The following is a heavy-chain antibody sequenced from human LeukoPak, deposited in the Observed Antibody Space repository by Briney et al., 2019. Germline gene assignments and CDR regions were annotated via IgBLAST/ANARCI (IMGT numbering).Heavy chain of an antibody. CDR2: IYPGDSDT. CDR1: GYSFSSYW. V-gene: IGHV5-51*01. CDR3: ARRAYCGGDCYLDY. J-gene: IGHJ4*02. D-gene: IGHD2-21*02. Sequence: GESLKISCKGSGYSFSSYWISWVRQMPGKGLEWMRMIYPGDSDTRYSPSFQGQVTISADKSISTAYLQWSSLKASDTAMYYCARRAYCGGDCYLDYWGQGTLVTVSS.